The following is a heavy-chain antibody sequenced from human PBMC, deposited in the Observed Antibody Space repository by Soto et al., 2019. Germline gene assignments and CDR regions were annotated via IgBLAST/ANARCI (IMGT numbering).Heavy chain of an antibody. V-gene: IGHV3-23*01. D-gene: IGHD6-19*01. CDR1: GFAFRYHP. J-gene: IGHJ4*02. Sequence: GGSLRLSCVASGFAFRYHPMTWVRQVPGGGLQWVATIDSSGVNKHFADSVKGRFAISRDNSRSTVELYMTSLRIEDTATYHCVPWLSVHFDNWGQGTVVTVSS. CDR3: VPWLSVHFDN. CDR2: IDSSGVNK.